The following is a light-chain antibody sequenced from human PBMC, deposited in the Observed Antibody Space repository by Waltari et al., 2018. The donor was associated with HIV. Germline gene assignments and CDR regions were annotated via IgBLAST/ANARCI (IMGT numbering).Light chain of an antibody. CDR2: GNS. V-gene: IGLV1-40*01. CDR3: QSYDSSLSGSGV. J-gene: IGLJ3*02. Sequence: QSVLTQPPSVSGAPGQRVTISCTGSSSNIGEGHDVHWYQQLPGTAPKPRIYGNSNRPSGVPDRFSGSKSGASASMAITGLQAEDEADYYCQSYDSSLSGSGVFGGGTKLTVL. CDR1: SSNIGEGHD.